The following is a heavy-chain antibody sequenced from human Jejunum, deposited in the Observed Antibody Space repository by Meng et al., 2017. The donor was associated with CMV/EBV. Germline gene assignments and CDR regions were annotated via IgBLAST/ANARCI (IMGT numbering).Heavy chain of an antibody. CDR3: VGEVGVRDFGS. D-gene: IGHD3-3*01. J-gene: IGHJ5*01. CDR1: GFTFGSHA. V-gene: IGHV3-30-3*01. CDR2: ISYDGSNK. Sequence: CAASGFTFGSHAMRWVRQGPVKGLEWVALISYDGSNKQYTESVKSRFSISRDDSKNTLYLQMNSLTTDDTAVYYCVGEVGVRDFGSWGQGTLVTVSS.